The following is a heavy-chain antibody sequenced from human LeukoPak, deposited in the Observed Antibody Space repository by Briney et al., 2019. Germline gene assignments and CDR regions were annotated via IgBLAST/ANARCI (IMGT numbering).Heavy chain of an antibody. V-gene: IGHV3-21*01. Sequence: GGSLRLSCAASGFTLSSYSMNWVRQAPGKGLEWVSSISSSSSYIYYADSVKGRFTISRDNAKNSLYLQMNSLRAEDTAVYYCARVYCSSTSCYTGAIDYWGQGTLVTVSS. J-gene: IGHJ4*02. CDR3: ARVYCSSTSCYTGAIDY. CDR2: ISSSSSYI. D-gene: IGHD2-2*02. CDR1: GFTLSSYS.